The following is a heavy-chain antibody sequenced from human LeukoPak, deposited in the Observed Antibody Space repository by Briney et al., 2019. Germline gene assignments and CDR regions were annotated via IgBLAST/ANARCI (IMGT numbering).Heavy chain of an antibody. V-gene: IGHV1-69*05. D-gene: IGHD2-15*01. CDR3: AREEYCSGGSCYPRHHFDH. J-gene: IGHJ4*02. CDR2: INPIFGTA. CDR1: GGTLSSYS. Sequence: ASVKVSCKASGGTLSSYSITWVRQAPGQGLEWMGGINPIFGTASYAQKFRGRVTFTTDESTSTAYMELTSLKAEDTAVYYCAREEYCSGGSCYPRHHFDHWGQGTLVTVSS.